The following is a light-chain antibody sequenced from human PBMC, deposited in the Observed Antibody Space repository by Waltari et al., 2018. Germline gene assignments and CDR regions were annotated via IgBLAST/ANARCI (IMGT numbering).Light chain of an antibody. CDR3: MQGTHWPWT. Sequence: VVMTQSPLSLPVTLGQPASISCRSSQSLVSRDGNTYFNWFHQKPGQSPRRLIYKVSNLDSGGPDGFRGSGSGTDFTLRISRVEAEDVGDYYCMQGTHWPWTFGAGTKVEI. CDR2: KVS. J-gene: IGKJ1*01. V-gene: IGKV2-30*01. CDR1: QSLVSRDGNTY.